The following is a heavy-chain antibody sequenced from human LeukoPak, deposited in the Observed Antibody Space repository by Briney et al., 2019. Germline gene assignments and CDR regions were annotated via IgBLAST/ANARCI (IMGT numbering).Heavy chain of an antibody. D-gene: IGHD3-22*01. Sequence: ASVKVSCKASGYTFATYDINWVRQATGQGIEWMGWMNPHSGNAGYAQKFQGSVTITRNTSISTAYMELSSLRSEDTAVYYCARGDDRSGYNTFLDYWGQGTLVTVSS. J-gene: IGHJ4*02. CDR3: ARGDDRSGYNTFLDY. CDR1: GYTFATYD. V-gene: IGHV1-8*03. CDR2: MNPHSGNA.